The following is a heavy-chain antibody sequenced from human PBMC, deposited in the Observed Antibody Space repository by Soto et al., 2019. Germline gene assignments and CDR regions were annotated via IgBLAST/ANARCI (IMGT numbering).Heavy chain of an antibody. V-gene: IGHV6-1*01. Sequence: SQTLSLTCAISGDSVSSNSAAWNWIRQSPSRGLEWLGRTYYRSKWYNDYAVSVKSRITINPDTSKNQFSLQLNSVTPEDTAVYYCARDQSVGYCSGGSCFPMGYYYYGMDVWGRVTTVTVSS. CDR3: ARDQSVGYCSGGSCFPMGYYYYGMDV. CDR2: TYYRSKWYN. J-gene: IGHJ6*02. D-gene: IGHD2-15*01. CDR1: GDSVSSNSAA.